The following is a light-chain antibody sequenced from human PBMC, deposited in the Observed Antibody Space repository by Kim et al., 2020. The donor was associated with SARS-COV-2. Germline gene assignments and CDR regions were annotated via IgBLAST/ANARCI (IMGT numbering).Light chain of an antibody. J-gene: IGKJ4*01. Sequence: SLSPGERATLSCKASQSVSSYLAWYQQKPGQAPRILIYDASNRATGIPARFSGSGSGTDFTITISSLEPEDFAVYYCQQRSNWLTFGGGTKVDIK. V-gene: IGKV3-11*01. CDR1: QSVSSY. CDR2: DAS. CDR3: QQRSNWLT.